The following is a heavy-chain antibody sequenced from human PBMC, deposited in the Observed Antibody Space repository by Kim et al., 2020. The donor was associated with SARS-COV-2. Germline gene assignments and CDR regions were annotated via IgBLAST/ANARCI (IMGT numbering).Heavy chain of an antibody. D-gene: IGHD6-19*01. V-gene: IGHV3-9*01. CDR1: GFIFDDYA. J-gene: IGHJ3*02. CDR3: AKDLTMRLVLSWSDAFDM. CDR2: ISWNSGSI. Sequence: GGSLRLSCAASGFIFDDYAMHWVRQAPGKGLEWVAGISWNSGSIGYADSVKGRFTISRDNAKKSLFLQMNSLRPEDTALYYCAKDLTMRLVLSWSDAFDMWGQGTVVTVSS.